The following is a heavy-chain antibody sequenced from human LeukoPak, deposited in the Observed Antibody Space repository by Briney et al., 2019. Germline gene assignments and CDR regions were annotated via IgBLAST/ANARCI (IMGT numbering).Heavy chain of an antibody. V-gene: IGHV4-61*02. D-gene: IGHD3-3*01. CDR3: VREVLEWLWFET. CDR1: GGSISSGSYY. J-gene: IGHJ5*02. Sequence: SETLSLTCTVSGGSISSGSYYWSWIRQPAGKGLEWIGRIYTSGRPNYNPSLKSRVTISVDTSKNQFSLKLSSVSAADTAVYYCVREVLEWLWFETCGQGNLVTVSS. CDR2: IYTSGRP.